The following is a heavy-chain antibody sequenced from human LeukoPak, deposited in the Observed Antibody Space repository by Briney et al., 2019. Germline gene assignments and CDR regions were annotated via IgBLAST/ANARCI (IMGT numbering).Heavy chain of an antibody. J-gene: IGHJ4*02. V-gene: IGHV3-21*01. CDR3: ARLLADIDY. CDR2: ISSCSSYI. Sequence: GGTLRLSCAASGFTFSSYSMNWVRQAPGKGLEWVSSISSCSSYIYYADSVKGRFTISRDNAKNSLYLQMNSLRAEDTAVYYCARLLADIDYWGQGTLVTVSS. CDR1: GFTFSSYS.